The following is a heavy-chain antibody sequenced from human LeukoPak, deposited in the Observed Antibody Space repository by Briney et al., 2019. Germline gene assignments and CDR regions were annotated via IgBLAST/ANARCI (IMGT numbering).Heavy chain of an antibody. CDR2: ISYDGSNK. D-gene: IGHD3-10*01. Sequence: GGSLRLSCAASGFTFSSYGMHWVRQAPGKGLEWVAVISYDGSNKYYADSVKGRFTISRDNSKNKLYLQMNSLRAEDTAVYYCATPRYYYGSGSYYPYYWGQGTLVTVSS. J-gene: IGHJ4*02. V-gene: IGHV3-30*03. CDR3: ATPRYYYGSGSYYPYY. CDR1: GFTFSSYG.